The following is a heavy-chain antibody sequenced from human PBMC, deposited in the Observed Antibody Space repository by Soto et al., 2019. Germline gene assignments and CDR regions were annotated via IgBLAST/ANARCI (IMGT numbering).Heavy chain of an antibody. CDR3: ARENCDY. D-gene: IGHD1-1*01. CDR1: GFTFGIYS. V-gene: IGHV3-23*01. J-gene: IGHJ4*02. Sequence: GGSMLLSSAASGFTFGIYSRSWVRQAPGKGLEWVSAISGSGGSIYYADSVKGRFTISRDNAKNSLYLQMNSLRADDTAVYYCARENCDYWGQGTLVTVSS. CDR2: ISGSGGSI.